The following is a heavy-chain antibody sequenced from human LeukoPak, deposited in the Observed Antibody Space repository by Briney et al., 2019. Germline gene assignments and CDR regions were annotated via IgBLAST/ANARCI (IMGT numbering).Heavy chain of an antibody. CDR1: GFTFSSYW. J-gene: IGHJ4*02. D-gene: IGHD5-18*01. Sequence: PGGSLRLSCAASGFTFSSYWIHWVRQAPGKGLMWVSRINRDGSRTDYADSVKGRFTISRDDAKNTLYLQVNSLRAEDTAVYFCARGGSDTAMAHDYWGQGTLVTVSS. CDR2: INRDGSRT. V-gene: IGHV3-74*01. CDR3: ARGGSDTAMAHDY.